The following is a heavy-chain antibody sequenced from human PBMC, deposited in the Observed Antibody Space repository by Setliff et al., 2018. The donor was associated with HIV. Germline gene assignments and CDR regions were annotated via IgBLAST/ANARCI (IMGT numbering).Heavy chain of an antibody. Sequence: ASVKVSCKVSGYILTELSRHWVRQAPGKGLEWMEGFDPEDGETISAQKFQGRVTMTEDTSTDTAYMELRSLRSEDTAVYYCSTSPRGLGVAATGRRYLHHWGQGTLVTV. CDR2: FDPEDGET. CDR3: STSPRGLGVAATGRRYLHH. V-gene: IGHV1-24*01. CDR1: GYILTELS. D-gene: IGHD6-19*01. J-gene: IGHJ1*01.